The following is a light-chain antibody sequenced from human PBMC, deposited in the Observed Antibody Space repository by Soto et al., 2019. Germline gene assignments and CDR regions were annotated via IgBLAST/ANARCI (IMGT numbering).Light chain of an antibody. CDR1: EKMTRY. CDR3: QQRSNWQT. CDR2: AAS. J-gene: IGKJ5*01. Sequence: DIQLIQSPSSLSASVGDRVTITCRANEKMTRYLNWYQQKPGKAPKLLIYAASNLQSGVPSRFSGSGSGADFILTISSLQPEDSATYYCQQRSNWQTFGQGTRLEIK. V-gene: IGKV1-39*01.